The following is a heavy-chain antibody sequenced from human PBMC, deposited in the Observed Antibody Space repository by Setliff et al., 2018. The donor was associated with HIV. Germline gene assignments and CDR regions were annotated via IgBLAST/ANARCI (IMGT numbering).Heavy chain of an antibody. CDR1: GFTFSTYG. CDR3: AQMSSGLIRGPFDI. CDR2: IDGSGSIT. V-gene: IGHV3-21*04. D-gene: IGHD3-22*01. J-gene: IGHJ3*02. Sequence: GGSLRLSCGASGFTFSTYGMNWVRQGPGKGLEWVSSIDGSGSITFYADSVKGRFTISRDNAKNSLYLQMNSLRVEDTAVYYCAQMSSGLIRGPFDIWGRGTMVTVSS.